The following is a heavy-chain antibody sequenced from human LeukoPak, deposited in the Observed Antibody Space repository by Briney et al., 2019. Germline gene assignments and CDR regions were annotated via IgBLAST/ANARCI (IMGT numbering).Heavy chain of an antibody. CDR1: GFTFSSYA. D-gene: IGHD6-6*01. Sequence: GGSLRLSCAASGFTFSSYAMHWVRQAPGKGLEYVSSIRSDGSDTYYANSVKGRFTISRDNSKNTLYLQMGSLRVEDMAIYYCARAAARPDYYYYYMDVWGKGTTVTVSS. J-gene: IGHJ6*03. CDR2: IRSDGSDT. V-gene: IGHV3-64*01. CDR3: ARAAARPDYYYYYMDV.